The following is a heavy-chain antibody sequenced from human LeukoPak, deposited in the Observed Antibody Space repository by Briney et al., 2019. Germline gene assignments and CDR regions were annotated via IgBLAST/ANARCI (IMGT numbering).Heavy chain of an antibody. J-gene: IGHJ4*02. CDR3: ARHGYTASHYFLDY. Sequence: SETLSLTCTVSSGSINSYFWGWVQQPAGRGLEWIGRIYTTGNTHYNPSLKSRLTMSIDTSKRQFSLNLRSVTAADTAIYYCARHGYTASHYFLDYWSQGTLVTVSS. V-gene: IGHV4-4*07. CDR2: IYTTGNT. D-gene: IGHD3-16*01. CDR1: SGSINSYF.